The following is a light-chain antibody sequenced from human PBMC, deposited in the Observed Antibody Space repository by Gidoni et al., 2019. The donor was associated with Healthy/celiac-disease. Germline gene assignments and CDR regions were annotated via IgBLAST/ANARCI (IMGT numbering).Light chain of an antibody. CDR3: QQRSNFLT. CDR2: DAS. Sequence: EIVLTQSPATLSLSPGERATLSCRASQSVSSYLAWYQQKPGQAPRLLIYDASNRATGIPARFSGSGSGTDFTLTISSLEPEDFAVYYCQQRSNFLTFXXXTKVEIK. CDR1: QSVSSY. V-gene: IGKV3-11*01. J-gene: IGKJ4*01.